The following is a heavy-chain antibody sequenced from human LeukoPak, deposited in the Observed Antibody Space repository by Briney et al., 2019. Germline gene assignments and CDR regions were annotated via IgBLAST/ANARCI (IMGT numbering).Heavy chain of an antibody. V-gene: IGHV4-34*01. CDR1: GGSFSDYY. J-gene: IGHJ5*02. D-gene: IGHD6-19*01. Sequence: SETLSLTCGVYGGSFSDYYWSWIRQPPGKGLEWIGEINHSGSTNYNPSLKSRVTISVDTSKNQFSLKLSSVTAADTAVYYCARDRYIAVAGTNWFDPWGQGTLVTVSS. CDR2: INHSGST. CDR3: ARDRYIAVAGTNWFDP.